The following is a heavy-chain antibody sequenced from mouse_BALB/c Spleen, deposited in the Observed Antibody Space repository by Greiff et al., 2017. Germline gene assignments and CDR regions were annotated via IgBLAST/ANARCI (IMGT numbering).Heavy chain of an antibody. CDR1: GFTFSSYA. CDR3: ARHAIYYSYYYAMDY. Sequence: EVQLVESGGGLVKPGGSLKLSCAASGFTFSSYAMSWVRQTPEKMLEWVATISSGGSYTYYPDSVKGRFTISRDNAKNTLYLQMSSLRSEDTAMYYCARHAIYYSYYYAMDYWGQGTSVTVSS. CDR2: ISSGGSYT. D-gene: IGHD1-1*01. V-gene: IGHV5-9-3*01. J-gene: IGHJ4*01.